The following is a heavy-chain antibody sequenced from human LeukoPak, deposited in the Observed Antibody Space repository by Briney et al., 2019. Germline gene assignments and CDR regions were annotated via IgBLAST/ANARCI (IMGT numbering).Heavy chain of an antibody. J-gene: IGHJ6*03. Sequence: GGSLRLSCAASGFTFSSYEMNWVHQAPGKGLEWVSYISSSGSTIYYADSVKGRFTISRDNAKNSLYLQMNSLRAEDTAVYYCARVPERYYYYYMDVWGKGTTVTISS. CDR1: GFTFSSYE. V-gene: IGHV3-48*03. CDR2: ISSSGSTI. CDR3: ARVPERYYYYYMDV.